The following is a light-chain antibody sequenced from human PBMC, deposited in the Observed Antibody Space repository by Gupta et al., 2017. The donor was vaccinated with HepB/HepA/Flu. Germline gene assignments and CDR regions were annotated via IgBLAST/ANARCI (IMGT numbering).Light chain of an antibody. CDR1: NSDIGGYNC. V-gene: IGLV2-14*03. CDR2: DDS. CDR3: ASCSTSGTLVL. Sequence: QSALTQPASVSGSPGQSITISCTGTNSDIGGYNCVSWYQQYPGKTPKLLICDDSNRPSGMSNRFSGSKSGNTASLTISGLQAEDEADYYCASCSTSGTLVLFGGGTKLTVL. J-gene: IGLJ2*01.